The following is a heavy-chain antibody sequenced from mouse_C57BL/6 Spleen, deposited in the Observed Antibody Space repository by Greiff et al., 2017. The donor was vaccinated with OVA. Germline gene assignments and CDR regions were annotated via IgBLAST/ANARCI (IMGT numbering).Heavy chain of an antibody. J-gene: IGHJ4*01. V-gene: IGHV1-50*01. Sequence: VQLQQSGAELVKPGASVKLSCKASGYTFTSYWMQWVKQRPGQGLEWIGEIDPSDSYTNYNQKFKGKATLTVDTSSSTAYMQLSSLTSEDSAVYYCARRVSYAMDYWGQGTSVTVSS. CDR2: IDPSDSYT. CDR3: ARRVSYAMDY. CDR1: GYTFTSYW.